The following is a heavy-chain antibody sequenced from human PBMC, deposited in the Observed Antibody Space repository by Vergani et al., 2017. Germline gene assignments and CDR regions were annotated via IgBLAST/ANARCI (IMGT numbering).Heavy chain of an antibody. J-gene: IGHJ6*02. D-gene: IGHD3-22*01. CDR3: ARPEGSGYYYYYYYYGMDV. CDR1: GYTFTSYY. CDR2: INPSGGST. Sequence: QVQLVQSGAEVKKPGASVKVSCKASGYTFTSYYMHWVRQAPGQGLEWMGIINPSGGSTSYAQKFQGRVTMTRDTSTSTVYMELSSLRSDDTAVYYCARPEGSGYYYYYYYYGMDVWGQGTTVTVSS. V-gene: IGHV1-46*03.